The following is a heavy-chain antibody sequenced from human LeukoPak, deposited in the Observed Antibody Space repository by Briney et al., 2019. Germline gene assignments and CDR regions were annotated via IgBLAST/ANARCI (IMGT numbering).Heavy chain of an antibody. CDR3: AKSTSPVGTFDY. Sequence: GGSLRLSCAASGFTFSNYAMSWVRQAPGKGLECVSVISGSGGSTYYADSVKGRFTTSRDTSKNTLYLHMNSLRAEDTAVYYCAKSTSPVGTFDYWGQGTLSPSPQ. J-gene: IGHJ4*02. V-gene: IGHV3-23*01. CDR1: GFTFSNYA. D-gene: IGHD4-23*01. CDR2: ISGSGGST.